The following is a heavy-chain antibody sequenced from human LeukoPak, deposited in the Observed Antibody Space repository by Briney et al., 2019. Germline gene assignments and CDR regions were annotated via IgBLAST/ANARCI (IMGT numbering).Heavy chain of an antibody. Sequence: ASVKVSCKASGYTFTGYYMHWVRQAPGQGLEWMGWINPNSGGTNYAQKFQGRVTMTRDTSISTAYMEPSRLRSDDTAVYYCATITMIVVAKDDAFDIWGQGTMVTVSS. CDR3: ATITMIVVAKDDAFDI. CDR1: GYTFTGYY. D-gene: IGHD3-22*01. V-gene: IGHV1-2*02. J-gene: IGHJ3*02. CDR2: INPNSGGT.